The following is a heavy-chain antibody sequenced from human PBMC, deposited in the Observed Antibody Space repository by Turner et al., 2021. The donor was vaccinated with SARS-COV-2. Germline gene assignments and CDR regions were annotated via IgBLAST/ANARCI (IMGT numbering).Heavy chain of an antibody. CDR3: ARAHYPGSLFRFDP. J-gene: IGHJ5*02. CDR1: GGFISGDY. CDR2: IHYSGST. V-gene: IGHV4-59*01. D-gene: IGHD2-21*01. Sequence: QVQLQESGPGLVKPSETLSLICSVSGGFISGDYWSWIRQPPGKGLEWIGNIHYSGSTNYNPSLKSRVTVSVDTSKNQFSLRLSSVTAADTSVYYCARAHYPGSLFRFDPGGQGTLVAVSS.